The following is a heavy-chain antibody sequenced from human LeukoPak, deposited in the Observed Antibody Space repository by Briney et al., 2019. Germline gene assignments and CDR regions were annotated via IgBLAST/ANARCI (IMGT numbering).Heavy chain of an antibody. CDR1: GFTFSSYA. Sequence: PGGSLRLSCAASGFTFSSYAMSWVRQAPGKRLEWVSVISGSGDNTYYADSVKGRFTISRDNSKNTLYLQMNSLRAEDTAVYYCAKDTPGRLRPWAAEYFQHWGQGTLVTVSS. V-gene: IGHV3-23*01. D-gene: IGHD4-17*01. J-gene: IGHJ1*01. CDR2: ISGSGDNT. CDR3: AKDTPGRLRPWAAEYFQH.